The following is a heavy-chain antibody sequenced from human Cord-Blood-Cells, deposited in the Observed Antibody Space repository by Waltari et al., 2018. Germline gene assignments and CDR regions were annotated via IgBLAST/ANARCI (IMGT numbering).Heavy chain of an antibody. Sequence: EVQLVESGGGLVQPGGSLRLSCAASGFTFSSYEMNWVRQAPGKGVGVVSNIGSRCSTKYYEDSVKGRFTISRDNAKNSLYLQMNSLRAEDTAVYYCAREGLGHYFDYWGQGTLVTVSS. V-gene: IGHV3-48*03. CDR1: GFTFSSYE. CDR2: IGSRCSTK. D-gene: IGHD6-19*01. CDR3: AREGLGHYFDY. J-gene: IGHJ4*02.